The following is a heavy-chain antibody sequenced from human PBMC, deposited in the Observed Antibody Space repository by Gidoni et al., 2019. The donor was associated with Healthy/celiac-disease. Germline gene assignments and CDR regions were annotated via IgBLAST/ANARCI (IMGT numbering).Heavy chain of an antibody. Sequence: QLQLQESGPGLVKPSETLSLPCTVSGGSISSSSYYWGSIRQPPGKGLEWIGSIYYSGSTYYNPSLKSRVTISVDTSKNQFSLKLSSVTAADTAVYYCARLVGATKIDYWGQGTLVTVSS. CDR2: IYYSGST. CDR3: ARLVGATKIDY. CDR1: GGSISSSSYY. V-gene: IGHV4-39*01. J-gene: IGHJ4*02. D-gene: IGHD1-26*01.